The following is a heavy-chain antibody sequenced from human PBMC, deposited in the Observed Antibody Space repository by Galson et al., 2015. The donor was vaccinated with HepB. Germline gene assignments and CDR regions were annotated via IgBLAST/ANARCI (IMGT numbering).Heavy chain of an antibody. Sequence: SLRLSCAASGFTFSSYAMSWVRQAPGKGLEWVSAISGSGGSTYYADSVKGRFTISRDKSKNTLYLQMNSLRAEDTAVYYCAREGVGAPRRWHWYFDLWGRGTLVTVSS. V-gene: IGHV3-23*01. J-gene: IGHJ2*01. CDR1: GFTFSSYA. D-gene: IGHD1-26*01. CDR3: AREGVGAPRRWHWYFDL. CDR2: ISGSGGST.